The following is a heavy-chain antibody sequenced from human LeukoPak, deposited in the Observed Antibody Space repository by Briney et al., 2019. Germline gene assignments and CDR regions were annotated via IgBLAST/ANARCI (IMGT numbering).Heavy chain of an antibody. Sequence: GGSLRLSCTASRFTFSDYGMHWVRQAPGKGLEWVAFISYDGSNKYYVDSVKGRFTISRDNSKNTLYLQMNSLRAEDTAVYYCAKELDYGDNSPFHYWGQGTLVTVSS. D-gene: IGHD4-23*01. CDR3: AKELDYGDNSPFHY. CDR1: RFTFSDYG. CDR2: ISYDGSNK. V-gene: IGHV3-30*18. J-gene: IGHJ4*02.